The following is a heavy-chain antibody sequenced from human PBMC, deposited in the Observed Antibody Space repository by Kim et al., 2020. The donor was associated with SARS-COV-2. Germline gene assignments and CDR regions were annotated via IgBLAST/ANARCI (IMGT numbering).Heavy chain of an antibody. CDR2: INSSGSSI. Sequence: GGSLRLSCAASGFTFSSYCMHWVRQAPGKGLVWVSRINSSGSSICYADSVKGRFTISRDNAKNTLYLQMNSLRAEDTAVYYCARGLLGVLSALDYWGQETQGAVSS. CDR1: GFTFSSYC. J-gene: IGHJ4*02. V-gene: IGHV3-74*01. CDR3: ARGLLGVLSALDY. D-gene: IGHD3-16*02.